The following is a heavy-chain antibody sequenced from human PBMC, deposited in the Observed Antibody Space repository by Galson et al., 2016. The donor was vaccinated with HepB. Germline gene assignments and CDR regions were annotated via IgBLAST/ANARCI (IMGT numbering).Heavy chain of an antibody. Sequence: PALVKPSQTLTLTCTFSGLSLSSSGVGVGWIRQSPGKALELLALIYWNDDKRYSPSLKSRLPITKDTSQNQVVRTLTNMDPVDTATYYCAHRRTSADYGSGIDHYFDYWGQGTLVTVSS. J-gene: IGHJ4*02. CDR3: AHRRTSADYGSGIDHYFDY. CDR2: IYWNDDK. D-gene: IGHD3-10*01. V-gene: IGHV2-5*01. CDR1: GLSLSSSGVG.